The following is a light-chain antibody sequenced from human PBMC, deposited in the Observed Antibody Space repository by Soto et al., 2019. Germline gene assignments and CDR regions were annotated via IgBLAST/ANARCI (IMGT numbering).Light chain of an antibody. Sequence: QSVMTQPPSASGTPGQTVTISCSGSSSNIGSNTVNWYQQLPGTAPKLLIYSNNQRPSGVPDRFSGSQSGTSASLAISGLQSEDEADYYCAAWDDSLNGHVFGPGTKVTVL. CDR2: SNN. CDR1: SSNIGSNT. J-gene: IGLJ1*01. CDR3: AAWDDSLNGHV. V-gene: IGLV1-44*01.